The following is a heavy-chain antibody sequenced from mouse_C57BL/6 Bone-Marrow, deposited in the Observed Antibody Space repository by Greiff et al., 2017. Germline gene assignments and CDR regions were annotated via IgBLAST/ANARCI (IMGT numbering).Heavy chain of an antibody. V-gene: IGHV1-50*01. CDR1: GYTFTSYW. CDR3: ARSPITRTYFDY. D-gene: IGHD1-1*01. CDR2: IDPSDSYT. Sequence: QVQLQQPGAELVKPGASVKLSCKASGYTFTSYWMQWVKQRPGQGLEWIGEIDPSDSYTNYNQKFKGKATLTVDTSSSTAYMQLSSLTSEDSAVYYCARSPITRTYFDYWGQGTTLTVSS. J-gene: IGHJ2*01.